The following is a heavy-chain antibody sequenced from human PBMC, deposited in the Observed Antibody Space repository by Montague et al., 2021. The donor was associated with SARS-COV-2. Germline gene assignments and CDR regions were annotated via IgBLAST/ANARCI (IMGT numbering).Heavy chain of an antibody. J-gene: IGHJ4*02. V-gene: IGHV4-34*01. Sequence: SETLSLTCAVYGGSFSDYYWSWIRQPPGKGLEWIGEINHSGSTNYNPSLKSRVAISVDTSKNQFSLRLSSVTAADTAVYYCASGQVVLRSCEWLLRPDPGRYFDYWGQGTLVTVSS. CDR3: ASGQVVLRSCEWLLRPDPGRYFDY. CDR2: INHSGST. D-gene: IGHD3-3*01. CDR1: GGSFSDYY.